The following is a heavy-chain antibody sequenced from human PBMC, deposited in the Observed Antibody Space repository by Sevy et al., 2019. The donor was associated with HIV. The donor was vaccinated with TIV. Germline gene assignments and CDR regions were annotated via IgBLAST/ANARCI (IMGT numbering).Heavy chain of an antibody. V-gene: IGHV3-9*01. J-gene: IGHJ4*02. D-gene: IGHD6-13*01. CDR3: AKEYGGWYTSTWYFFDY. CDR1: GFNLDDYA. Sequence: GGSLRLSCAASGFNLDDYAMHWVRQAPGKGLEWVSGINWNSGSIAYADSVKGRFSISRDKANNSLYLQLNSLRAEDTAVYYCAKEYGGWYTSTWYFFDYWGQGTLVTVSS. CDR2: INWNSGSI.